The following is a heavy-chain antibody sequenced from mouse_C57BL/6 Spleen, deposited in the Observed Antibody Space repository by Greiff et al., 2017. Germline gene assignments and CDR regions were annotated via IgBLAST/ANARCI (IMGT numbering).Heavy chain of an antibody. Sequence: QVQLQQSGPELVKPGASVKISCKASGYAFSSSWMNWVKQRPGKGLEWIGRIYPGDGDTNYNGKFKGKDTLTADKSSSTAYMQLSSLTSEDSAVYFCAKSNYGAMDYWGQGTSVTVSS. D-gene: IGHD2-5*01. CDR2: IYPGDGDT. J-gene: IGHJ4*01. V-gene: IGHV1-82*01. CDR1: GYAFSSSW. CDR3: AKSNYGAMDY.